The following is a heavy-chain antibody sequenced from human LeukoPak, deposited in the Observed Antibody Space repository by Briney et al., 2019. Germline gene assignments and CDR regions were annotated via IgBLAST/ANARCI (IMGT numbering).Heavy chain of an antibody. Sequence: PGGSLRLSCAASGFTVSSNYMSWVRQAPGKGLEWVSVIYSGGSTYYADSVKGRFTISKDNSKNTLYPQMNSLRAEDTAVYYCARGEYCSGGSCTSNATDYWGQGTLVTVSS. D-gene: IGHD2-15*01. CDR1: GFTVSSNY. CDR2: IYSGGST. V-gene: IGHV3-53*01. CDR3: ARGEYCSGGSCTSNATDY. J-gene: IGHJ4*02.